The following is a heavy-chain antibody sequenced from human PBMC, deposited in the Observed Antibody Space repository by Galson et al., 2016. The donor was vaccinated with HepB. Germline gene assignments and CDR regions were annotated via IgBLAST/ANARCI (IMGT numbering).Heavy chain of an antibody. J-gene: IGHJ4*02. CDR1: GFTFSSYA. V-gene: IGHV3-23*01. Sequence: SLRLSCAASGFTFSSYAMSWVRQAPGKGLEWVSTVSGSGGSSYYADSVKGRFTISRDNSKNTLYLQMHSLRDEDTAVYFCARETDYNVHSFDYWGQGTLVTVSS. CDR3: ARETDYNVHSFDY. D-gene: IGHD3-10*01. CDR2: VSGSGGSS.